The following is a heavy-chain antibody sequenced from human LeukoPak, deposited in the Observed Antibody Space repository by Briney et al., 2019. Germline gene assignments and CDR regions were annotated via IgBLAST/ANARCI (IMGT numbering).Heavy chain of an antibody. CDR1: GGSISSNY. CDR3: ARGKAGATYYYYYYMDV. J-gene: IGHJ6*03. Sequence: PSETLSLTCTVSGGSISSNYWSWIRQPPGKGLEWIGEINHSGSTNYNPSLKSRVTISVDTSKNQFSLKLSSVTAADTAVYYCARGKAGATYYYYYYMDVWGKGTTVTVSS. V-gene: IGHV4-34*01. CDR2: INHSGST. D-gene: IGHD1-26*01.